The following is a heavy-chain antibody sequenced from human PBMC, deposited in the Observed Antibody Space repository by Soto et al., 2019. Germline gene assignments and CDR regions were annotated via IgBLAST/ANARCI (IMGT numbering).Heavy chain of an antibody. V-gene: IGHV4-34*01. CDR3: ARKDFMVRGVISWFDP. CDR1: GGSFSGYY. J-gene: IGHJ5*02. CDR2: INHSGST. D-gene: IGHD3-10*01. Sequence: SETLSLTCAVYGGSFSGYYWSWIRQPPGKGLEWIGEINHSGSTNYNPSLKSRVTISVDTSKNQLSLKLSSVTAADTAVYYCARKDFMVRGVISWFDPWGQGTLVTVSS.